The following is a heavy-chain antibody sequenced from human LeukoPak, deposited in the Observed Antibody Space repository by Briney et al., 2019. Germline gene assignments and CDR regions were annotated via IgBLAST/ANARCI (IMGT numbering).Heavy chain of an antibody. V-gene: IGHV4-39*01. Sequence: SETLSLTCTVSGGSISISSYYWGWIRQPPGKGLEWIGSIYYSGSTYYNPSLKSRVTISVDTSKNQFSLKLSSVTAADTAVYYCARQQSGYVGGYYYYMDVWGKGTTVTVSS. D-gene: IGHD5-12*01. CDR1: GGSISISSYY. J-gene: IGHJ6*03. CDR3: ARQQSGYVGGYYYYMDV. CDR2: IYYSGST.